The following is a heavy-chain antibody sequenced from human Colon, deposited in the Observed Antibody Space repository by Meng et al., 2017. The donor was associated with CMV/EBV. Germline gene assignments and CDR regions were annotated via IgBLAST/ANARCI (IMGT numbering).Heavy chain of an antibody. CDR2: IDSAGSKT. Sequence: GVLKISCAASGFTFSSYWIHWVRQVPGKGLVWVSRIDSAGSKTMYADSVKGRFNISRDNSKNTVYLQMSSLGAEDTAVYYCARSSTIFDSPDYWGQGTLVTVSS. CDR3: ARSSTIFDSPDY. J-gene: IGHJ4*02. CDR1: GFTFSSYW. D-gene: IGHD3-3*01. V-gene: IGHV3-74*03.